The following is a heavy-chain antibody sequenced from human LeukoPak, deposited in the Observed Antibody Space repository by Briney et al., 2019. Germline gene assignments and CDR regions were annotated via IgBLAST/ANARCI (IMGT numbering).Heavy chain of an antibody. J-gene: IGHJ4*02. CDR3: TRGDY. CDR2: LSPNSGNT. V-gene: IGHV1-8*02. CDR1: GYTFTSYG. Sequence: ASVKVSCKASGYTFTSYGINWVRQAPGQGLEWMGWLSPNSGNTGYAQKLQGRVTVTRNTSISTAYMELNSLRFEDTAVYFCTRGDYWGQGTLVTVSS.